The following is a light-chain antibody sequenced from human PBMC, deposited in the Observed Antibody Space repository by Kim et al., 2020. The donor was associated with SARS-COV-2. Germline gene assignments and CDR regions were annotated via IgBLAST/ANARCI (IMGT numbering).Light chain of an antibody. J-gene: IGLJ3*02. CDR1: TVDVPIGYY. CDR3: LLYCGGTQLWV. CDR2: STT. V-gene: IGLV7-43*01. Sequence: TVTITGASSTVDVPIGYYADWFQQNPGQAPRALIYSTTKKHSWTPARFSGSLLGGKAALTLSGVQPDDEADYYCLLYCGGTQLWVFGGGTQLTVL.